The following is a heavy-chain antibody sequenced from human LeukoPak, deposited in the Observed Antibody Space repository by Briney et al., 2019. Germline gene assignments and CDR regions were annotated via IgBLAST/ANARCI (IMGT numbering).Heavy chain of an antibody. CDR1: GFTFSSYW. D-gene: IGHD6-13*01. CDR2: IWYDGSNK. Sequence: GGSLRLSCAASGFTFSSYWMHWVRQAPGKGLGWVAVIWYDGSNKYYADSVKGRFTISRDNSKNTLYLQMNSLRAEDTAVYYCARDPWLSSSWFNAYGMDVWGQGTTVTVSS. V-gene: IGHV3-33*08. CDR3: ARDPWLSSSWFNAYGMDV. J-gene: IGHJ6*02.